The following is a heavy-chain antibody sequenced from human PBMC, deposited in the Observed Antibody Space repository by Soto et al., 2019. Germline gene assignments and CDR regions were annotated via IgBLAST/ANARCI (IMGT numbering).Heavy chain of an antibody. Sequence: GGSLRLSCAASGFTFSSYSMNWVRQAPGKGLEWVSSISSSSSYIYYADSVKGRFTISRDNAKNSLYLQMNSLRAEDTAVYYCARDAAQIVVVPAAGFDPWGQGTLVTVSS. D-gene: IGHD2-2*01. V-gene: IGHV3-21*01. CDR2: ISSSSSYI. CDR1: GFTFSSYS. J-gene: IGHJ5*02. CDR3: ARDAAQIVVVPAAGFDP.